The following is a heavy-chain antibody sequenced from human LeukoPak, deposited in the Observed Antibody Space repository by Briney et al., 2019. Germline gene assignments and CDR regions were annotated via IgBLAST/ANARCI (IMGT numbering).Heavy chain of an antibody. CDR1: GFTVSGTW. J-gene: IGHJ4*02. Sequence: GGSLRLYCAASGFTVSGTWMHWVRHAPGKGLVWVSRINNDGRSTSYADPVKGRFTISRDNAKNTLYMQMNSLRAEDTAVYYCGTAFEFWGQGTLVTVSS. CDR2: INNDGRST. V-gene: IGHV3-74*01. D-gene: IGHD5-18*01. CDR3: GTAFEF.